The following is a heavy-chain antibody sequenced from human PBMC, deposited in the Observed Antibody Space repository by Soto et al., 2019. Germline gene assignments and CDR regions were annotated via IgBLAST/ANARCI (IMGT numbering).Heavy chain of an antibody. Sequence: GGSLRLSCAASGFTFSSYSMNWVRQAPGKGLEWVSYISSSSSTIYYADSVKGRFTISRDNAKNSLYLQMNSLRAEDTAVYYCARQFGVVIINWFDPWGQGTLVTVSS. V-gene: IGHV3-48*01. D-gene: IGHD3-3*01. CDR2: ISSSSSTI. CDR3: ARQFGVVIINWFDP. J-gene: IGHJ5*02. CDR1: GFTFSSYS.